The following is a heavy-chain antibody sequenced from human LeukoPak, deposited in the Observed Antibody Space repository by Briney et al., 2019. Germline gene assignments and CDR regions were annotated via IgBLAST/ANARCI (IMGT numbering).Heavy chain of an antibody. CDR1: GGSISSSSYY. D-gene: IGHD6-19*01. CDR3: ASPSTIGYSSAWYVLADAFDI. J-gene: IGHJ3*02. V-gene: IGHV4-39*01. CDR2: IYYSGST. Sequence: SETLSLTCTVSGGSISSSSYYWGWIRQPPGKGLEWIGSIYYSGSTYYNPSLKSRVTISVDTSKNQFSLKLSSVTAADTAVYYCASPSTIGYSSAWYVLADAFDIWGQGTMVTVSS.